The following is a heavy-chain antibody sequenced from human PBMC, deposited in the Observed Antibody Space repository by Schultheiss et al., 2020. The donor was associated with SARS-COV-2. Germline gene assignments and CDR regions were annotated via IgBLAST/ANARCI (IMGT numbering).Heavy chain of an antibody. V-gene: IGHV3-23*01. CDR2: ISGSGGST. J-gene: IGHJ6*02. D-gene: IGHD3-10*01. CDR3: ARDRGTYYYGSGTGGMDV. Sequence: GGSLRLSCAASGFTFSSYSMNWVRQAPGKGLEWVSAISGSGGSTYYADSVKGRFTISRDTSKNTLYLQMNSLRAEDTAIYYCARDRGTYYYGSGTGGMDVWGQGTTVTVSS. CDR1: GFTFSSYS.